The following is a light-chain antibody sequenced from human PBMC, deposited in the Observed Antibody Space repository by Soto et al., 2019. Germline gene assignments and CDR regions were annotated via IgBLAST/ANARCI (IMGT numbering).Light chain of an antibody. CDR1: SSDFGDYDY. CDR3: SSYTGSSTLV. Sequence: QSVLTQPASVSGSPGQSITISCTGTSSDFGDYDYVSWYLQHPGKVPKLMIYEVSNRPSGVSNRFSGSKSGNTASLTISGLQAEDEADYYCSSYTGSSTLVFGTGTMLTVL. CDR2: EVS. J-gene: IGLJ1*01. V-gene: IGLV2-14*01.